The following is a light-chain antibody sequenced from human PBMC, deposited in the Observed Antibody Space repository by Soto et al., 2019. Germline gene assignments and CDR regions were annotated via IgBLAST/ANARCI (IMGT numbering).Light chain of an antibody. V-gene: IGKV3-20*01. CDR1: QSVSSSY. CDR3: QQYGSSGT. J-gene: IGKJ1*01. Sequence: EFTMTQSPATLSLSLLDRAPISWRASQSVSSSYLAWYQQKPGQAPRLLIYGASNRATGIPDRFSGSGSGTDFTLTISRLEPEDFAVYYCQQYGSSGTFGQGTKVDI. CDR2: GAS.